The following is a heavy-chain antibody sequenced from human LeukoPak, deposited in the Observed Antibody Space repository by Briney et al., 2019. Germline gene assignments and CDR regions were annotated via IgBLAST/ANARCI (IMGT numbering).Heavy chain of an antibody. J-gene: IGHJ3*02. Sequence: GGSRRLSCAASGFTFSSYWMHWVRQAPGKGLVWFSRINSDGSSASYADSVKGRFTISRDNAKNTLYLQMNSLRAEDTAVYYCARGSRGAFDIWGQGTMVTVSS. CDR3: ARGSRGAFDI. D-gene: IGHD3-10*01. CDR1: GFTFSSYW. V-gene: IGHV3-74*01. CDR2: INSDGSSA.